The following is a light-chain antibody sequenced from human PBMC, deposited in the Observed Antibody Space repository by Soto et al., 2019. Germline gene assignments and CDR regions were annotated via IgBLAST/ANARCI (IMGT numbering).Light chain of an antibody. J-gene: IGKJ1*01. CDR1: QSISSD. CDR3: EQYNNWPHGT. CDR2: GAS. V-gene: IGKV3-15*01. Sequence: EIVMTQSPATLSVSPGERATLSCRASQSISSDVAWYQQKPGQAPRLLIYGASTRATGIPARFSGSGSGTEFTLTISSLQSEDFAVYYCEQYNNWPHGTFEQGSQMEI.